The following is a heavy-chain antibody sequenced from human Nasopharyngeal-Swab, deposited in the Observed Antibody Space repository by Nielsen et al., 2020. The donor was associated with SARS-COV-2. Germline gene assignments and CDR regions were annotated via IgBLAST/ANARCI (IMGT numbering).Heavy chain of an antibody. J-gene: IGHJ3*02. D-gene: IGHD3-3*01. CDR3: ARDRLRQGYDFWSGYYPDAFDI. CDR1: RFTFSDYY. CDR2: ISSSSSYT. Sequence: GGSLRLSCAASRFTFSDYYMSWIRQAPGKGLEWVSYISSSSSYTNYADSVKGRFTISRDNAKNSLYLQMNSLRAEDTAVYYCARDRLRQGYDFWSGYYPDAFDIWGQGTMVTVSS. V-gene: IGHV3-11*06.